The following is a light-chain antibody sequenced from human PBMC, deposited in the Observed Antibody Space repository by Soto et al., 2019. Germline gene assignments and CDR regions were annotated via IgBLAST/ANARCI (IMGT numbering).Light chain of an antibody. Sequence: IQLTQSPSVLSASIGDRVSISCRASQDIAHNLNWYQQKPVRAPQLLIFEKSTLLFGVPARFSGSGSGTEFTLTISSLQPEDFGSYYCQQSSAHPLFFGGGTRVQIK. CDR1: QDIAHN. J-gene: IGKJ4*01. CDR2: EKS. CDR3: QQSSAHPLF. V-gene: IGKV1-9*01.